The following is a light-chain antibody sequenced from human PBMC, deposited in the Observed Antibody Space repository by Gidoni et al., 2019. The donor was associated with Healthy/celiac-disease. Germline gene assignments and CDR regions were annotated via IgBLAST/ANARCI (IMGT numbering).Light chain of an antibody. CDR2: GAS. J-gene: IGKJ4*01. CDR1: QSVSSN. V-gene: IGKV3-15*01. CDR3: QQYNNWPF. Sequence: EIVMTPSPATLSVSPGERATLSCRASQSVSSNLAWYQQKPGQAPRLLIYGASTRATGIPARFSGSGSGTEFTLTISSLQSEDFAVYYCQQYNNWPFFXGXTKVEIK.